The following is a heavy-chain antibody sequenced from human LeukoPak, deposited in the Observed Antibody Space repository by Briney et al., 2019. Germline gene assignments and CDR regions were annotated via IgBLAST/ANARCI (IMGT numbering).Heavy chain of an antibody. V-gene: IGHV1-18*01. D-gene: IGHD6-13*01. CDR1: GYSSTNYG. Sequence: ASVKVSCKASGYSSTNYGISWVRQAPGQGLEWMGWIHIYRGNTNYAQKFQGRVTMTTDTSTSTVYMEVRGLRSDDTATYYCARDVGITVADSFDPWGQGTLVTVSP. J-gene: IGHJ5*02. CDR3: ARDVGITVADSFDP. CDR2: IHIYRGNT.